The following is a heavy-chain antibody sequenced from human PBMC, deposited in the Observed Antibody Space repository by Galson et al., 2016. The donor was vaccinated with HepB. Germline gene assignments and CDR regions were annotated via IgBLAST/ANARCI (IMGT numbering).Heavy chain of an antibody. V-gene: IGHV4-31*01. CDR3: ARGHFGSGRNWFAP. CDR1: GGSIRIGGYY. J-gene: IGHJ5*02. Sequence: TLSLTCTVSGGSIRIGGYYWNWIRQYPGKGLDWIGYISYSGSTYYSPSLKSPVTISVDTSKNQFSPKLSSVTAADTAVYYCARGHFGSGRNWFAPWGQGILVTVSS. CDR2: ISYSGST. D-gene: IGHD3-10*01.